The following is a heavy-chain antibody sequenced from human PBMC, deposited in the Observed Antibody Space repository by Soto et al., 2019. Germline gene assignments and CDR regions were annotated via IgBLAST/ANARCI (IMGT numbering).Heavy chain of an antibody. CDR1: GFNFNNQA. CDR2: ISGSGATS. CDR3: AKTETMVVVTVQPRWFDS. J-gene: IGHJ5*01. D-gene: IGHD2-21*02. V-gene: IGHV3-23*01. Sequence: QLLESGGGLVQPGGSLRLSCTASGFNFNNQAMSWIRQAPGKGLEWVSTISGSGATSLYADSVKGRFTIFKDSSQANLELKSLRVEDSATYYCAKTETMVVVTVQPRWFDSRGRGTLVTVS.